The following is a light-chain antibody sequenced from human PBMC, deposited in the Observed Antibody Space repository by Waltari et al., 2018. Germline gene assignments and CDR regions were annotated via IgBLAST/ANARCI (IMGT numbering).Light chain of an antibody. J-gene: IGKJ1*01. CDR1: QSLLYSSNNKND. Sequence: DVVMTQSPDSLTVSLGERATINCKSSQSLLYSSNNKNDLAWYQQRPGQPPKLLIYWASTRESGVPDRFSGSGSGTDFTLTISSLQAEDVAVYYCQQYYSRPRTFGQGTKVEIK. V-gene: IGKV4-1*01. CDR2: WAS. CDR3: QQYYSRPRT.